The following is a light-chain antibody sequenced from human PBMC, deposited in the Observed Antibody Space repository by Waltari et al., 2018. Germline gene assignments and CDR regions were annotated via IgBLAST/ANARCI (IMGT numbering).Light chain of an antibody. CDR2: DVN. J-gene: IGLJ3*02. CDR1: SSAVGGYNF. Sequence: QSALTQPRSVSGSPGQSVTISCTGTSSAVGGYNFFSWYQQYPGKAPKLMIYDVNKRPSGVPDRFSGSKSGNTASLIISGLQTEDEADYYCCSYAGYYTVFGGGTKLTVL. V-gene: IGLV2-11*01. CDR3: CSYAGYYTV.